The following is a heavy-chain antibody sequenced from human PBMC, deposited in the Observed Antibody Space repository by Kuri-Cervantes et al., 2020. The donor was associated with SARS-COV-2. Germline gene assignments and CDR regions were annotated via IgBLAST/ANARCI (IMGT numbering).Heavy chain of an antibody. J-gene: IGHJ6*02. CDR3: ARATRGRDSHGLDYYGRDV. D-gene: IGHD3-16*01. CDR2: INHSGST. Sequence: GSLRLSCAVSGGTISSSNWWSWVRQPPGKGLEWIGEINHSGSTNYNPSLKSRVTISVDTSKNQFSLKLSSVAAADTAVYYCARATRGRDSHGLDYYGRDVWGQGTTVTVSS. CDR1: GGTISSSNW. V-gene: IGHV4-4*02.